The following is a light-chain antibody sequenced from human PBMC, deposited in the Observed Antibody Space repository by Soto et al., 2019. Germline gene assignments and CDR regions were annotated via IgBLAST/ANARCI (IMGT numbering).Light chain of an antibody. CDR3: QQYHSLPIT. CDR1: QDIDNF. V-gene: IGKV1-33*01. Sequence: DIQLTQSPSSRSASLGGGVTITCQASQDIDNFLNWYQHKPGAAPKLLIYDASTLAPGVPSRFSGTESGADFTFTISSLQPEDIATYYCQQYHSLPITFGPGTRLENK. CDR2: DAS. J-gene: IGKJ5*01.